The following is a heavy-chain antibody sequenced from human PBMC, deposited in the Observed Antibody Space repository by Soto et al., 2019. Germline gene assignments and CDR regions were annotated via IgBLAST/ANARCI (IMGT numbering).Heavy chain of an antibody. CDR3: ARDLRGHYGP. D-gene: IGHD4-17*01. CDR1: GFNFRNFN. J-gene: IGHJ3*01. CDR2: VSGSSSYI. V-gene: IGHV3-21*06. Sequence: GGSLRLSCEVSGFNFRNFNMIWVRQAPGKGLEWVSSVSGSSSYIYYADSVKGRFTVSRDNANNLVFLQMNGLRPEDTAMYYCARDLRGHYGPWGQGTRVTVSS.